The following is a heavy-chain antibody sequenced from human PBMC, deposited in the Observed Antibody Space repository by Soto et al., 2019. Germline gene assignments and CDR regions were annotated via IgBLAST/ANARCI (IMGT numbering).Heavy chain of an antibody. CDR2: ISAYNGNT. D-gene: IGHD1-26*01. J-gene: IGHJ6*02. V-gene: IGHV1-18*01. Sequence: QQDKKQGLEWMGWISAYNGNTNYAQKLQGRVTMTTDTSTSTAYMELRSLRSDDTAVYYCATLPSLIVGATHYYYYYGMDVWGQGTTVTVSS. CDR3: ATLPSLIVGATHYYYYYGMDV.